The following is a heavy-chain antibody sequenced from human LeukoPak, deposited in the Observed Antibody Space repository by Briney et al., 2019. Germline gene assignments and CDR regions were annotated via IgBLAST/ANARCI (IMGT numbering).Heavy chain of an antibody. Sequence: PGGSLRLSCAASGFTFSSYSMSWVRQAPGKRLEWGSYISSSSSTIYYADPVKGRFTISRDNAKNSLYLQMNSLRAEDTAVYYCARGKGYSSSWYLIDYWGQGTLVTGSS. CDR3: ARGKGYSSSWYLIDY. J-gene: IGHJ4*02. D-gene: IGHD6-13*01. V-gene: IGHV3-48*01. CDR2: ISSSSSTI. CDR1: GFTFSSYS.